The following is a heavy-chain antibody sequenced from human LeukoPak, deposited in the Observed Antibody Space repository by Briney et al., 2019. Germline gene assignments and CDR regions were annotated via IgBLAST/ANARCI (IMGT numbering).Heavy chain of an antibody. V-gene: IGHV4-34*01. J-gene: IGHJ4*02. CDR1: GGSFSEYD. CDR3: ARGPRGLGMAGTFDY. D-gene: IGHD6-19*01. Sequence: SETLSLTCAVYGGSFSEYDWSWIRQPPGKGLEWIAEINRSGSTNYNPSLKSRVTISVDTSKTQFSLKLSSVTAADTAVYYCARGPRGLGMAGTFDYWGQGTLVTVSS. CDR2: INRSGST.